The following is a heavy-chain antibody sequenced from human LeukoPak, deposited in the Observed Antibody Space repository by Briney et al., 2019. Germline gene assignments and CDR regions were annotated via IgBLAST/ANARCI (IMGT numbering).Heavy chain of an antibody. J-gene: IGHJ5*02. D-gene: IGHD6-19*01. V-gene: IGHV4-34*01. CDR2: INHSGST. CDR3: ARARRIAVAGRTGANWFDP. Sequence: PSETLSLTCTVSGGSIGTYSWNWIRQPPGKGLEWIGEINHSGSTNYNPSLKSRVTISVDTSKNQFSLKLSSVTAADTAVYYCARARRIAVAGRTGANWFDPWGQGTLVTVSS. CDR1: GGSIGTYS.